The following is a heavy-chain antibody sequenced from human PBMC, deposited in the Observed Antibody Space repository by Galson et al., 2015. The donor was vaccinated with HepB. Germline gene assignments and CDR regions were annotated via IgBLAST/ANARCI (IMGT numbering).Heavy chain of an antibody. Sequence: SLRLSCAASGFIFSSYAVSWVRQAPGKGLEWVSLISAPGTRTYYADSVKGRFTVSGDNSENTLSLQMDNLRAEDTAIYYCAREYGGRFDYWGQGTLVTVSS. J-gene: IGHJ4*02. CDR1: GFIFSSYA. D-gene: IGHD3-10*01. V-gene: IGHV3-23*01. CDR2: ISAPGTRT. CDR3: AREYGGRFDY.